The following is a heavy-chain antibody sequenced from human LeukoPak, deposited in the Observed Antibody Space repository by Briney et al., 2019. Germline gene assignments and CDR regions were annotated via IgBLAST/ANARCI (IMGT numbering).Heavy chain of an antibody. J-gene: IGHJ4*02. Sequence: GRSLRLSCAASGFTFSSYGMHWVRQAPGKGLEWVAVIWYDGSNKYYADSVKGRFTISRDNSKNTLYLQMNSLRAEDTAVYYCARGGKDLDYFDYWGQGTLVTVSS. V-gene: IGHV3-33*01. CDR3: ARGGKDLDYFDY. CDR2: IWYDGSNK. CDR1: GFTFSSYG. D-gene: IGHD4-23*01.